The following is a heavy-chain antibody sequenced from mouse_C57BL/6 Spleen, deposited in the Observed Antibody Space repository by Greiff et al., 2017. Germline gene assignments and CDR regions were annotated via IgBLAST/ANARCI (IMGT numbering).Heavy chain of an antibody. D-gene: IGHD2-1*01. V-gene: IGHV14-2*01. CDR1: GFNFTDYY. J-gene: IGHJ4*01. CDR2: IDPEDGDT. CDR3: AVLWVLRGRMDY. Sequence: VQLQQPGAELVMPGASVKLSCTASGFNFTDYYMHWVKQRTEQGLEWIGRIDPEDGDTKYAPKFQGKATITVDTSSNTAYMQLSSLTSEDTADEYAAVLWVLRGRMDYWGQGTSVTVSA.